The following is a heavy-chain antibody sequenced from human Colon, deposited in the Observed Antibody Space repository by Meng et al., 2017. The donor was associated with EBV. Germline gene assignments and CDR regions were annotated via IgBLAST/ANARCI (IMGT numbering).Heavy chain of an antibody. CDR3: AASSSSWYQNWFDP. CDR1: GYTFTSYG. J-gene: IGHJ5*02. CDR2: ISAYNGNT. V-gene: IGHV1-18*01. D-gene: IGHD6-13*01. Sequence: QVDLVQSGAEVKKPGASVKVSWKASGYTFTSYGISWVRQAPGQGLEWMGWISAYNGNTNYAQKLQGRVTMTTDTSTSTAYMELRSLRSDDTAVYYCAASSSSWYQNWFDPWGQGTLVTVSS.